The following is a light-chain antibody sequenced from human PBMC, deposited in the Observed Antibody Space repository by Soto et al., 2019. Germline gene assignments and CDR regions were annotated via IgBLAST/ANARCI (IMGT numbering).Light chain of an antibody. Sequence: EIVMTQSPATLSVSPGERATLSCRASQSVRTNLAWYQQKPGQAPRLLIYDASTSATGIPARFSVSGSGTEFTLAISSLQSEDFAVYYCQQYNNWPRLTFGGGTKVEIK. CDR1: QSVRTN. CDR3: QQYNNWPRLT. CDR2: DAS. J-gene: IGKJ4*01. V-gene: IGKV3-15*01.